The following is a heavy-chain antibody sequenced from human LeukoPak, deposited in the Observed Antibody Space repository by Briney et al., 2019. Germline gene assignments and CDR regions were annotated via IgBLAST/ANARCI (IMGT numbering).Heavy chain of an antibody. D-gene: IGHD6-13*01. CDR2: MNSNGGST. CDR3: ANQRSVATAGTFF. J-gene: IGHJ4*02. V-gene: IGHV3-23*01. CDR1: GFAFSDYG. Sequence: GGSLRLSCAASGFAFSDYGMNWVRQAPGKGLEWVSGMNSNGGSTYYAESVKGRFTISRDNSNNMLYLQMNSLTADDTAIYYCANQRSVATAGTFFWGQGTLVTVSS.